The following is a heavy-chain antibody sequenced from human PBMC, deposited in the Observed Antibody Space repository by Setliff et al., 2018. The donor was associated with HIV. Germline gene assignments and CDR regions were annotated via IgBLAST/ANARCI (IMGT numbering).Heavy chain of an antibody. D-gene: IGHD3-10*02. J-gene: IGHJ6*03. Sequence: RASVMVSCKVSGYRFSNNALTWVRQAPGQGLEWLGWINTDTGDATYAQGFKGRFVFSLDSSVSTAHLQISNLKTEDSAVYYCARLFGTPPAYFYYMDVWGEGTTVTVSS. V-gene: IGHV7-4-1*02. CDR3: ARLFGTPPAYFYYMDV. CDR1: GYRFSNNA. CDR2: INTDTGDA.